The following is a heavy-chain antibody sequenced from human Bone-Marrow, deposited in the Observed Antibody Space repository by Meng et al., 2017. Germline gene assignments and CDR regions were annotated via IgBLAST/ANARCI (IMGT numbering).Heavy chain of an antibody. J-gene: IGHJ4*02. CDR1: GFSFSDYE. CDR2: ISGSGDTM. D-gene: IGHD2-15*01. Sequence: GESLKISCAASGFSFSDYEMNWVRQAPGKGLEWVSYISGSGDTMYHADSVKGRFTISGDNAKNSLYLQMNSLRSEDTAVYYCARDGNLGWSFDYWGQGTLVTVSS. V-gene: IGHV3-48*03. CDR3: ARDGNLGWSFDY.